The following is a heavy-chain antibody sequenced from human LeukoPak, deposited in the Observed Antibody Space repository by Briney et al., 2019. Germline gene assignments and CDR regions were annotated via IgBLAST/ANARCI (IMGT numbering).Heavy chain of an antibody. V-gene: IGHV3-30*18. CDR3: AKGSSSWYANFDY. Sequence: PGGSLRLSCAASGFTFSSYWMSWVRQAPGKGLEWVAVISYDGSNKYYADSVKGRFTISRDNSKNTLYLQMNSLRAEDTAVYYCAKGSSSWYANFDYWGQGTLVTVSS. J-gene: IGHJ4*02. D-gene: IGHD6-13*01. CDR2: ISYDGSNK. CDR1: GFTFSSYW.